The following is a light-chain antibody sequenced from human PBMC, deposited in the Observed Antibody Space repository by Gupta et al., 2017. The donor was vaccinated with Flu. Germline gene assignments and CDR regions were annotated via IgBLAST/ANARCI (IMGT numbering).Light chain of an antibody. CDR3: QKSDGTLWT. CDR1: QSISNF. J-gene: IGKJ1*01. V-gene: IGKV1-39*01. CDR2: AAP. Sequence: DIQMTQSPSSLSASIGDRVTIACRASQSISNFLNWYQQQPGKAPKLLIYAAPSLRSGVPSRFSGSGSGTDFTLTISSLQPEDFATYYCQKSDGTLWTFGQGTKVEI.